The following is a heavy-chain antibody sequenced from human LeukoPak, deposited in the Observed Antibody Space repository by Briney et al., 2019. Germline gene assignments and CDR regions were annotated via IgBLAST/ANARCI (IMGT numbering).Heavy chain of an antibody. Sequence: PGGSLRLSCAASGFTFSGSAMHWVRQASGKGLEWVGRIRSKANSYATAYAASVKGRCTISRDDSKNTAYLQMNSLKTEDTAVYYCTRAPTPYGGYDYFDYWGQGTLVTVSS. D-gene: IGHD5-12*01. J-gene: IGHJ4*02. CDR2: IRSKANSYAT. CDR3: TRAPTPYGGYDYFDY. V-gene: IGHV3-73*01. CDR1: GFTFSGSA.